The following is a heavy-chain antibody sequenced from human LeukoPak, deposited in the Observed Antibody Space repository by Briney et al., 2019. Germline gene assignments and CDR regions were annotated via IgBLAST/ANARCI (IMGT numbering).Heavy chain of an antibody. CDR1: GYSISNGYY. Sequence: SETLSLTCTVSGYSISNGYYWGWIRQPPGKGLEWIGRMYSSGTTDYNPSLQSRVTMSIDTSKNQFSLKLNSVTAADTAVYYCARDPYYDILTGYLIRGAFDTWGLGTLVTVSS. CDR2: MYSSGTT. J-gene: IGHJ3*02. D-gene: IGHD3-9*01. CDR3: ARDPYYDILTGYLIRGAFDT. V-gene: IGHV4-38-2*02.